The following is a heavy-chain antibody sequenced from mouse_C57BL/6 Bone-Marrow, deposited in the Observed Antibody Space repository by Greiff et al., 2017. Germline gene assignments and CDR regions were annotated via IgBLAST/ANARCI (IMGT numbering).Heavy chain of an antibody. J-gene: IGHJ4*01. Sequence: EVQLQQSGAELVKPGASVKLSCTASGFNINDYYMHWVKQRTEQGLEWIGRIDPEDGDTKYAPKFQGKATITADTSSNTAYLQLSSLTSEDTAVYYCAGGFYYGSNYYAMDYWGQGTSVTVSS. V-gene: IGHV14-2*01. CDR2: IDPEDGDT. D-gene: IGHD1-1*01. CDR3: AGGFYYGSNYYAMDY. CDR1: GFNINDYY.